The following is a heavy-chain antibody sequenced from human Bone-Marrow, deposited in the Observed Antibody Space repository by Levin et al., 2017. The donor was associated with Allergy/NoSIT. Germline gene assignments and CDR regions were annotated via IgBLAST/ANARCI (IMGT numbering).Heavy chain of an antibody. CDR2: IKSNTDGGTT. J-gene: IGHJ4*02. V-gene: IGHV3-15*07. CDR1: GFTFSNAW. CDR3: TTSGATTLTFDY. D-gene: IGHD1-26*01. Sequence: SCAASGFTFSNAWMNWVRQAPGKGLEWVGRIKSNTDGGTTDYAAPVKGRFTVSRDDSKNTLYLQMNSLKTEDTAVYYCTTSGATTLTFDYWGRGTLVTVSS.